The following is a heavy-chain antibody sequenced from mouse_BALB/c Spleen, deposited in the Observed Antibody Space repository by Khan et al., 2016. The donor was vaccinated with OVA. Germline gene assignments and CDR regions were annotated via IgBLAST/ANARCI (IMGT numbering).Heavy chain of an antibody. Sequence: QIQLVQSGPELKKPGETVKISCKASGYTFTNYVMNWVKQSPGKGLKWMGWINTYTGEPTYADDFMGRFAFSLETSVSTAYLQINSPKNEDTATXFCTRFHGGYWGQGTTLTVSS. CDR3: TRFHGGY. J-gene: IGHJ2*01. V-gene: IGHV9-3-1*01. CDR1: GYTFTNYV. CDR2: INTYTGEP.